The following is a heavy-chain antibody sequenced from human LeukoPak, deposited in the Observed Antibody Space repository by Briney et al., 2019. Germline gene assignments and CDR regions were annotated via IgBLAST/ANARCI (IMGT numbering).Heavy chain of an antibody. J-gene: IGHJ5*02. CDR3: VRGGTFGEPFDP. V-gene: IGHV4-30-2*01. CDR1: GGSISSGGYS. D-gene: IGHD3-10*01. CDR2: IYHSGST. Sequence: SQTLSLTCAVSGGSISSGGYSWSWIRQPPGKGLEWIGYIYHSGSTYYNPSLKSRVTISVDRSKNQFSLKLSSVTAADTAVYYCVRGGTFGEPFDPWGQGTLVTVSS.